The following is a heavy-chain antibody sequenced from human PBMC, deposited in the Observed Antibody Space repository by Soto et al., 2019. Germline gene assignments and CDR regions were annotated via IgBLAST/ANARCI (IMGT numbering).Heavy chain of an antibody. D-gene: IGHD3-10*01. CDR1: GYILTELS. CDR3: AAKRIAMVRGVLIIQCYFDY. V-gene: IGHV1-24*01. Sequence: ASVKVSCKVSGYILTELSMHWVRQAPGKGLEWMGGFDPEDGETIYAQNFQGRVTMTEDTSTDTAYMELSSPRSEDTAVYYCAAKRIAMVRGVLIIQCYFDYWRQGTLVTVS. CDR2: FDPEDGET. J-gene: IGHJ4*02.